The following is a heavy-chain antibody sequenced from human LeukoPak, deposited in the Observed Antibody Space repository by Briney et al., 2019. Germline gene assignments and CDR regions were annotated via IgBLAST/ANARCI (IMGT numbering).Heavy chain of an antibody. CDR1: GFTFSGYA. CDR2: ISSGGSYI. V-gene: IGHV3-21*01. CDR3: ARGPALYCTSSSCLDGVD. D-gene: IGHD2-2*01. Sequence: TSGGSLRLSCAASGFTFSGYAMNWVRQAPGKGLEWVSSISSGGSYISYADSVKGRFTVSRNNAKDSLFLQMRSLRDEDTAVYYCARGPALYCTSSSCLDGVDWGQGTLVSVSS. J-gene: IGHJ4*02.